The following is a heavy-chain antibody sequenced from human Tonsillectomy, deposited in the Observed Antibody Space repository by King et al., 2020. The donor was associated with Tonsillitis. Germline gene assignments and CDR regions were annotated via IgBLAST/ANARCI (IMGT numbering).Heavy chain of an antibody. CDR2: IYNSGST. D-gene: IGHD3-10*01. CDR3: EGHGGC. V-gene: IGHV4-59*08. Sequence: VQLQESGPGLVKPSGTLSLTCTVSGGSISSGYWSWYRQPPGKGLEWIGYIYNSGSTNYNPSLKSRVTISVDTSKNQFSLKLTSVTAADTAVYYCEGHGGCWGQGTLVTVSS. J-gene: IGHJ4*02. CDR1: GGSISSGY.